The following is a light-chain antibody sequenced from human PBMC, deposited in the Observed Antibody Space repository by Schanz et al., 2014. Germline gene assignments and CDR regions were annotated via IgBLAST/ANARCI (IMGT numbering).Light chain of an antibody. CDR2: RAS. Sequence: DIQMTQSPSALSTSVGERVTLTCRASRNIGTWLAWYQQKPGKAPNHLIYRASILESGIPSRFSGSGSGTEFTLITNSLQPGRLATCYCQQDYRILYTFGPG. V-gene: IGKV1-5*03. CDR3: QQDYRILYT. CDR1: RNIGTW. J-gene: IGKJ3*01.